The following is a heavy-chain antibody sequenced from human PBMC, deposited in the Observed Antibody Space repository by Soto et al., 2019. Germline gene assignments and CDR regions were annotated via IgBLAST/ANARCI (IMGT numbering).Heavy chain of an antibody. D-gene: IGHD6-19*01. Sequence: LSCAASGFTVSSKYMTWVRQAPGKGLEWVSVIYGGGTTYYADSVKGRITISRDNSNNTLYLQMNSRRAEDTAVYYCVQTTGWPGFDFWGQGTLVTVSS. CDR3: VQTTGWPGFDF. V-gene: IGHV3-53*01. CDR2: IYGGGTT. J-gene: IGHJ4*02. CDR1: GFTVSSKY.